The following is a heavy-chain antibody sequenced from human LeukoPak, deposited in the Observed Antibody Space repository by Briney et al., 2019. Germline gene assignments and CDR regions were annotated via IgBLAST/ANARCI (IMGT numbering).Heavy chain of an antibody. J-gene: IGHJ1*01. V-gene: IGHV1-18*01. D-gene: IGHD4-11*01. CDR1: GYTFTSYA. Sequence: ASVKVSCKASGYTFTSYAMNWVRQAPGQGLEWMGWISAYNGYTNYAQKLQVRVTMTTDTSTSTAYMELRSLTSDDTAVYYCARDKVVTTELTQYFQHWGQGTLVTVSS. CDR3: ARDKVVTTELTQYFQH. CDR2: ISAYNGYT.